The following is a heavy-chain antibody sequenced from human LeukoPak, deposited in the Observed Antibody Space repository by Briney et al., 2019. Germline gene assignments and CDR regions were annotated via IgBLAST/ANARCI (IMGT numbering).Heavy chain of an antibody. CDR2: IYTSGST. Sequence: KPSETLSLTCTVSGGSISSYYWSWIRQPAGKGLEWIGRIYTSGSTNYNPSLKSRVTMSVDTSKNQFSLKLSSVTAADTAVYYCARDPGFSGWHNWFDPWGQGTLVTVSS. CDR1: GGSISSYY. V-gene: IGHV4-4*07. J-gene: IGHJ5*02. CDR3: ARDPGFSGWHNWFDP. D-gene: IGHD6-25*01.